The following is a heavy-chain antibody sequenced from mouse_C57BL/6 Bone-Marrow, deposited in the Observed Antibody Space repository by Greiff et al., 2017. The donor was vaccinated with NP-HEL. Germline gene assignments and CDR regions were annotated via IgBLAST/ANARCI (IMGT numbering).Heavy chain of an antibody. J-gene: IGHJ1*03. CDR1: GYTFTSYW. CDR2: IDPSDSET. D-gene: IGHD4-1*01. Sequence: QVQLQQPGAELVRPGSSVKLSCKASGYTFTSYWMHWVKQRPIQGLEWIGNIDPSDSETHYNQKFKDKATLTVDKSSSTAYMQLSSLTSEDSAVYYCARGMLTGTFYWYFDVWGTGTTVTVSS. V-gene: IGHV1-52*01. CDR3: ARGMLTGTFYWYFDV.